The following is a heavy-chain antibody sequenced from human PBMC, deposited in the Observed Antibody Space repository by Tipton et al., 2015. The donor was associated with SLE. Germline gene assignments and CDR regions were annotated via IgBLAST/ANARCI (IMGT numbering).Heavy chain of an antibody. CDR1: GMTFSHFA. D-gene: IGHD3-9*01. CDR2: ISGSGAHT. Sequence: GSLRLSCAASGMTFSHFAISWVRQNAGKGLEWISAISGSGAHTYYADSVKGRFTLSRDNSRDTVFLQMGSLSVEDSGTYFCARDRQFCVDDSCYAWFDPWGQGTQVTVSA. V-gene: IGHV3-23*01. CDR3: ARDRQFCVDDSCYAWFDP. J-gene: IGHJ5*02.